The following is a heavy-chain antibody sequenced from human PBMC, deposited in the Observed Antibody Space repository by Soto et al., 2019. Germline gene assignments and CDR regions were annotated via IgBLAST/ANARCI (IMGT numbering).Heavy chain of an antibody. CDR1: GYSFTPYC. V-gene: IGHV5-51*01. Sequence: PGASLKISWEASGYSFTPYCIGCVRQMPGKGLELRGIIYPGDSDTRYSPSFQGQVTISADKSISTAYLQWSSLKASDTAMYYCARTAAAGKYYYGMDVWGQGTTVTVSS. CDR3: ARTAAAGKYYYGMDV. D-gene: IGHD6-13*01. CDR2: IYPGDSDT. J-gene: IGHJ6*02.